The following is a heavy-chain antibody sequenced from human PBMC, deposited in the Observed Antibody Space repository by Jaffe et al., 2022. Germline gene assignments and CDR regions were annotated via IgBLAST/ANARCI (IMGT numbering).Heavy chain of an antibody. CDR3: ARGRNDELTLDYYFDY. CDR1: GGSFSGYY. D-gene: IGHD1-1*01. Sequence: QVQLQQWGAGLLKPSETLSLTCAVYGGSFSGYYWSWIRQPPGKGLEWIGEINHSGSTNYNPSLKSRVTISVDTSKNQFSLKLSSVTAADTAVYYCARGRNDELTLDYYFDYWGQGTLVTVSS. V-gene: IGHV4-34*01. J-gene: IGHJ4*02. CDR2: INHSGST.